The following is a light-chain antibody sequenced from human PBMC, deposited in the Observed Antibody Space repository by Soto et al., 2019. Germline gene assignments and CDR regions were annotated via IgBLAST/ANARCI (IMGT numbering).Light chain of an antibody. CDR3: CSYAGSSNVV. J-gene: IGLJ2*01. Sequence: QSALTQPASVSGSPGQSITISCTGTSSDVGSYNLVSWYQQHPGKAPKLMIYEGSKRPSGVSNRFSGSKSGNTASLTISGLQAGDEADYYCCSYAGSSNVVFGGGTKVTVL. CDR1: SSDVGSYNL. V-gene: IGLV2-23*01. CDR2: EGS.